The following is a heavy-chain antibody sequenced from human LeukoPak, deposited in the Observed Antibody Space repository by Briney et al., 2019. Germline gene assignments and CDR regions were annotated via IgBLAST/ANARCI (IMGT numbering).Heavy chain of an antibody. J-gene: IGHJ4*02. V-gene: IGHV1-3*01. Sequence: ASVKVSCTASGYTFTSYAMHWVRQAPGQRLEWMGWINAGNGNTKYSQKFQGRVTITRDTSASTAYMELSSLRSEDTAVYYCARDTDYYGSGTYDYWGQGTLVTVSS. CDR2: INAGNGNT. D-gene: IGHD3-10*01. CDR3: ARDTDYYGSGTYDY. CDR1: GYTFTSYA.